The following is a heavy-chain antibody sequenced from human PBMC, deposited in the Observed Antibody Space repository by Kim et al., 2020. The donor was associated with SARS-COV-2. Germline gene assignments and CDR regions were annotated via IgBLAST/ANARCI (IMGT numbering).Heavy chain of an antibody. D-gene: IGHD3-3*01. Sequence: PSLKRRVTISVDTSKNQFSLKLSSVTAADTAVYYCARGSAEWLFPPNFDYWGQGTLVTVSS. CDR3: ARGSAEWLFPPNFDY. J-gene: IGHJ4*02. V-gene: IGHV4-31*02.